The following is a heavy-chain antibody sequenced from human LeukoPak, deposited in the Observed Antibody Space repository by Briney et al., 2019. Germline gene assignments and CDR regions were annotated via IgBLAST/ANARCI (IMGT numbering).Heavy chain of an antibody. Sequence: GGSLRLSCAAAGFTFSSYWMSWVRQAPGKGLEWVANIKQDGSDKYYVDSVKGRFTISRDNAQNSLYLQMNSLRAEDTAVYYCARELTTGATHDYWGQGTLVTVSS. D-gene: IGHD4-17*01. J-gene: IGHJ4*02. CDR2: IKQDGSDK. V-gene: IGHV3-7*01. CDR3: ARELTTGATHDY. CDR1: GFTFSSYW.